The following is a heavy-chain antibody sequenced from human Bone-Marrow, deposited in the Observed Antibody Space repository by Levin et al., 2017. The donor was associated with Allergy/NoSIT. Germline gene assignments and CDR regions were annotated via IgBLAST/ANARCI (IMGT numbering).Heavy chain of an antibody. Sequence: LGESLKISCQGSGYIFSTYWIGWVRQKPGKGLEWLGIIYPDDSDTRHSPSFQGQVTISADKSRSTAYLQWSSLKASDTAMYYCARVRCSGGSCFHDGFDIWGQGSMVTVSS. D-gene: IGHD2-15*01. CDR1: GYIFSTYW. V-gene: IGHV5-51*01. CDR2: IYPDDSDT. CDR3: ARVRCSGGSCFHDGFDI. J-gene: IGHJ3*02.